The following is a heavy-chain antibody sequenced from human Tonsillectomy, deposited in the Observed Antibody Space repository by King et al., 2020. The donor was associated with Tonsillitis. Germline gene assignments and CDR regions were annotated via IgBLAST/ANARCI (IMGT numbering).Heavy chain of an antibody. Sequence: QLQESGPGLVKPSETLSLTCTVSGGSISSSSYYWGWIRQPPGKGLEWIGSIYYSGSTYYNPSLKSRVTISVDTSKNQFSLKLSSVTAADTAVYYCARLRTNSGSYGGWFDPWGQGTLVTVSS. J-gene: IGHJ5*02. V-gene: IGHV4-39*01. CDR2: IYYSGST. CDR1: GGSISSSSYY. D-gene: IGHD1-26*01. CDR3: ARLRTNSGSYGGWFDP.